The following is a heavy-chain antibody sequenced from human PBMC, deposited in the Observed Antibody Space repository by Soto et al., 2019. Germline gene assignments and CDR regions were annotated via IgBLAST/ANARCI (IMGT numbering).Heavy chain of an antibody. CDR3: AMAGYCSGGSCYSGGAFEI. Sequence: QVQLVQSGAEVKKPGSSVKVSCKASGGTFSSYTISWLRQAPGQGLEWMGRIIPILGIANYAQKFQGRVTITADKSTSTAYMELSSLGSEDTAVYYCAMAGYCSGGSCYSGGAFEIWGQGTMVTVSS. CDR2: IIPILGIA. D-gene: IGHD2-15*01. J-gene: IGHJ3*02. V-gene: IGHV1-69*02. CDR1: GGTFSSYT.